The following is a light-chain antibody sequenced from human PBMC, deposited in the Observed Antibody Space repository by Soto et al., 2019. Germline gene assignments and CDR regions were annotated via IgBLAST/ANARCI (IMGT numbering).Light chain of an antibody. V-gene: IGLV2-14*01. CDR2: DVS. CDR1: SSDVGGYSF. Sequence: QSALTQPASVSGSPGQSIAISCTGTSSDVGGYSFVSWYQQHPGKAPKVMIYDVSNRPSGVSDRFSGSKSGNTASLTISGLQADDEADYYCSSYTSSSLYVFGTGTKVTVL. J-gene: IGLJ1*01. CDR3: SSYTSSSLYV.